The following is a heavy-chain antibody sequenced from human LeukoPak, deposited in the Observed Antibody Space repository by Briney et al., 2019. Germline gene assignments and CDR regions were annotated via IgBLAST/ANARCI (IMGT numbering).Heavy chain of an antibody. V-gene: IGHV4-59*01. D-gene: IGHD6-13*01. Sequence: PSETLSLTCTVSGGSISSYYWSWIRQPPGKGLEWIGYIYYSGSTNYNPSLKSRVTISVDTSKNQFSLKLSSVTAADTAVYYCARDRGIAAASNDAFDIWGQGTIVTVSS. J-gene: IGHJ3*02. CDR2: IYYSGST. CDR1: GGSISSYY. CDR3: ARDRGIAAASNDAFDI.